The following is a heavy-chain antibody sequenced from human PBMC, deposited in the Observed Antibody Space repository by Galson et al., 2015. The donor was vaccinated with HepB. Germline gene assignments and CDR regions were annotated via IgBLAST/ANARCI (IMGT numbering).Heavy chain of an antibody. V-gene: IGHV3-23*01. CDR3: AKDKDYVWGSYRYPDWFGP. CDR1: GFTFSSYS. J-gene: IGHJ5*02. Sequence: SLRLSCAAPGFTFSSYSMSWVRQAPGKGLQWVSGISSSGGFTYYADSVKGRFTISRDNSKNTLYLQLNSLRAEDTAVYYCAKDKDYVWGSYRYPDWFGPGGQGTLVTVSS. D-gene: IGHD3-16*02. CDR2: ISSSGGFT.